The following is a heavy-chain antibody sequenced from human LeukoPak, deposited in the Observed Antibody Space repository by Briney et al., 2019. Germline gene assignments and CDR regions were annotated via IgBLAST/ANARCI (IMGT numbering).Heavy chain of an antibody. CDR3: ARDWAAACRSFHY. D-gene: IGHD6-13*01. J-gene: IGHJ4*02. CDR1: GFTFSSYG. V-gene: IGHV3-33*01. CDR2: IWYEGSNK. Sequence: PGGSLSLSCAASGFTFSSYGMHWVRQARGEGVVWVAFIWYEGSNKYYADSVKGRFTISRDNSKNTLYLQMNSLRAGDTAVYYCARDWAAACRSFHYWGQATLVSVPS.